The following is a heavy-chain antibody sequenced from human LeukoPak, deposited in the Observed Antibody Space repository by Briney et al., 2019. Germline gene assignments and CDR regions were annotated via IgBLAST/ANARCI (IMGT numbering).Heavy chain of an antibody. CDR2: ISGSGGNT. D-gene: IGHD3-22*01. Sequence: HPGGSLRLSCAASGFTFSTYTMSWVRQTPGKGLEWVSAISGSGGNTYYADSVKGRFTISRDNSKNTLYLQMNSLRAEDTALYYCAKDQGFYYESSGYLGFDYWGQGALVTVSS. V-gene: IGHV3-23*01. J-gene: IGHJ4*02. CDR3: AKDQGFYYESSGYLGFDY. CDR1: GFTFSTYT.